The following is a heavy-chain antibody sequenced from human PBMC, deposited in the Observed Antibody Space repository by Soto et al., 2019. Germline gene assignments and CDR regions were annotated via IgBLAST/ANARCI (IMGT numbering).Heavy chain of an antibody. Sequence: QVQLVESGGGVVPPGGSLRLSCAASGFTFFSFGMHWVRQAPGKGLEWVALISHDGTREYYADSVKGRFTISRDNSKNTLYVQMNSLRVEDTAVHYCAKDREPYSRSWPYYWGQGTLVTVSS. CDR2: ISHDGTRE. J-gene: IGHJ4*02. D-gene: IGHD6-13*01. V-gene: IGHV3-30*18. CDR3: AKDREPYSRSWPYY. CDR1: GFTFFSFG.